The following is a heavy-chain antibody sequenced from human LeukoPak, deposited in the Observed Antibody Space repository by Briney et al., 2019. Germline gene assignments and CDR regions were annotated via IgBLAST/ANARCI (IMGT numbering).Heavy chain of an antibody. V-gene: IGHV1-69*13. Sequence: ASVKVSCKASGGTFSSYAISWVRQAPGQGLEWMGGIIPIFGTANYAQKFQGRVTITADESTSTAYMELSSLRSEDTAVCYCARDSLSRDDFWSGYPYYYYGMDVWGQGTTVTVSS. J-gene: IGHJ6*02. D-gene: IGHD3-3*01. CDR2: IIPIFGTA. CDR3: ARDSLSRDDFWSGYPYYYYGMDV. CDR1: GGTFSSYA.